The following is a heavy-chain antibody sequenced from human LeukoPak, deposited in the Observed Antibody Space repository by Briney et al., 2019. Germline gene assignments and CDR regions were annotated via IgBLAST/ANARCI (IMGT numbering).Heavy chain of an antibody. CDR2: ISHSGNA. V-gene: IGHV4-34*01. D-gene: IGHD2-2*01. Sequence: PETLSLTCAVYGASFSDYYWWSWIRQPPGKGLEWIGEISHSGNAKYAPSLKSRVTISLDTSKNQFSLKVNSLTAADTAVYYCARVPAVDGNYYYYYGLDVWGQGTMVTVSS. CDR1: GASFSDYY. CDR3: ARVPAVDGNYYYYYGLDV. J-gene: IGHJ6*02.